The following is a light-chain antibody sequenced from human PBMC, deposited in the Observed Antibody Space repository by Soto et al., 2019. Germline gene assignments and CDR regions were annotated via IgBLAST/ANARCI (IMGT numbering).Light chain of an antibody. CDR2: AAS. V-gene: IGKV1-39*01. CDR1: QSISSY. CDR3: EPRYSAGRI. J-gene: IGKJ1*01. Sequence: ESQMARCAGSASGSVVSTVPITCRASQSISSYLNWYQQKPGKATKLLIYAASSLQSGVPSRFSGSRSATDFTLTMTRLPPENFATYYCEPRYSAGRIIGEGTRLDIK.